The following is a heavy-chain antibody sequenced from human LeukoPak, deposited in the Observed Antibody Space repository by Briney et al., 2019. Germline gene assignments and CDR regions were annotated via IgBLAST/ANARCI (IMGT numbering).Heavy chain of an antibody. CDR3: ATESVVPAARQESYYYYYMDV. Sequence: SETLSLICTVSGRSLSSYYWSCIRQPAGKGLEWIGRIYTSGSTNYNPSLKSRVTMSVDTSKNQFSLKLSSVTAADTAVYYCATESVVPAARQESYYYYYMDVCGKGTTVTVSS. CDR2: IYTSGST. CDR1: GRSLSSYY. J-gene: IGHJ6*03. D-gene: IGHD2-2*01. V-gene: IGHV4-4*07.